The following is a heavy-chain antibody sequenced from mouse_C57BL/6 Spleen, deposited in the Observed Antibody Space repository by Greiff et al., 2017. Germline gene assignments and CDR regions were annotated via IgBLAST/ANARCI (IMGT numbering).Heavy chain of an antibody. J-gene: IGHJ4*01. D-gene: IGHD2-4*01. CDR3: ANYDYSYYAMDY. V-gene: IGHV1-53*01. Sequence: QVQLQQPGTELVKPGASVKLSCKASGYTFTRYWMHWVKQRPGQGLEWIGNINPSNGGTTYNEKFKSKATLTVDKSSSTAYMQLSSLTSEDSAVYYCANYDYSYYAMDYWGQGTSVTVSS. CDR1: GYTFTRYW. CDR2: INPSNGGT.